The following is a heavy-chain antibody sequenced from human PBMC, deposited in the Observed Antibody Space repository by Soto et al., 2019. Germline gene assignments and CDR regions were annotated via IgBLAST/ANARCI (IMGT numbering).Heavy chain of an antibody. Sequence: SETLSLTCTVSGGSISSGGYYWSWIRQHPGKGLEWIGYIYYSGSTYYNPSLKSRVTISVDTSKNQFSLKLSSVTAADTAVYYCVRVLYGSGSYAPLGYGMDVWGQGTTVTVSS. CDR2: IYYSGST. CDR3: VRVLYGSGSYAPLGYGMDV. J-gene: IGHJ6*02. D-gene: IGHD3-10*01. V-gene: IGHV4-31*03. CDR1: GGSISSGGYY.